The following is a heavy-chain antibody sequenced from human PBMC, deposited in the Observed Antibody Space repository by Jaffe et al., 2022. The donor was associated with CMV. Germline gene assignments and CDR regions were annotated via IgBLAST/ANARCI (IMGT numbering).Heavy chain of an antibody. CDR3: ARIPTDAIDCGGDAYGMDV. Sequence: QVTLRESGPALVKPTQTLTLTCTFSGFSLSTSGMCVSWIRQPPGKALEWLALIDWDDDKYYSTSLKTRLTISKDTSKNQVVLTMTNMDPVDTATYYCARIPTDAIDCGGDAYGMDVWGQGTTVTVSS. CDR1: GFSLSTSGMC. CDR2: IDWDDDK. D-gene: IGHD2-21*02. V-gene: IGHV2-70*01. J-gene: IGHJ6*02.